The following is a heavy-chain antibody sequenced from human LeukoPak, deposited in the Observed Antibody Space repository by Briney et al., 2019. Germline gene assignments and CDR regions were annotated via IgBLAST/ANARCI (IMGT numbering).Heavy chain of an antibody. CDR2: IIPILGIA. V-gene: IGHV1-69*02. Sequence: SVEVSCKASGGTFSSYTISWVRQAPGQGLEWMGRIIPILGIANYAQKFQGRVTITADKSTSTAYMELSSLRSEDTAVYYCASYYYDILTGSNYWGQGTLVTVSS. D-gene: IGHD3-9*01. CDR1: GGTFSSYT. CDR3: ASYYYDILTGSNY. J-gene: IGHJ4*02.